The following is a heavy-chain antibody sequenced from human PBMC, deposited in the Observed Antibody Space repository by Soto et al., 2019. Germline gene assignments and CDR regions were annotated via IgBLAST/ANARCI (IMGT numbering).Heavy chain of an antibody. CDR2: TNPSSGAT. D-gene: IGHD1-7*01. J-gene: IGHJ6*02. Sequence: QVQLVQSGAEVKKPGASVKVSCKASGYTFIGHYLHWVRQAPGQGLEWLGWTNPSSGATNFAQKFQGRVTMTRDTSISTAYLELSRPRSDDTAVYYCAREAGTTGNYYYGMDVWGQGTTVTVSS. V-gene: IGHV1-2*02. CDR3: AREAGTTGNYYYGMDV. CDR1: GYTFIGHY.